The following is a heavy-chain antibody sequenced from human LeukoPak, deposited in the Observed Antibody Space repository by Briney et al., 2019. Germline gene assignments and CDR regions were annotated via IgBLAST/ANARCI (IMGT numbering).Heavy chain of an antibody. CDR2: INIDGSET. CDR3: ARAGEGLLAYSFDI. Sequence: GGSLRLSCVASGFTFSSNWMHWVRQGPGKGLVWVSRINIDGSETSHADSVKGRFTISRDNAKNTLYLQMNSLRAEDTAVYYCARAGEGLLAYSFDIWGQGTMVTVSS. V-gene: IGHV3-74*01. D-gene: IGHD1-26*01. J-gene: IGHJ3*02. CDR1: GFTFSSNW.